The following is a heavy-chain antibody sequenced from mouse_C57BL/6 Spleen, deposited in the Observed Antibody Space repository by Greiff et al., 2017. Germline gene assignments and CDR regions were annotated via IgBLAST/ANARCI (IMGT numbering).Heavy chain of an antibody. CDR3: ARYYSNYVYAMDY. V-gene: IGHV5-17*01. CDR2: ISSGSSTI. Sequence: EVMLVESGGGLVKPGGSLKLSCAASGFTFSDYGMHWVRQAPEKGLEWVAYISSGSSTIYYADTVKGRFTISRDNAKNTLFLQMTSLRSEDTAMYDWARYYSNYVYAMDYWGQGTSVTVSS. J-gene: IGHJ4*01. CDR1: GFTFSDYG. D-gene: IGHD2-5*01.